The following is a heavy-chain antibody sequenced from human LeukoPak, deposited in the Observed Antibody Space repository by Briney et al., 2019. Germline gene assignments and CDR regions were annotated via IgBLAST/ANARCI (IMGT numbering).Heavy chain of an antibody. CDR2: ISGSGGST. CDR3: AKPDMTTVDYFDY. J-gene: IGHJ4*02. V-gene: IGHV3-23*01. D-gene: IGHD4-11*01. CDR1: GFTFSSYA. Sequence: GGSLRLSCAASGFTFSSYAMSWVRQAPGKGLEWVSAISGSGGSTYYADSVKGRFTISRDNPKNTLYLQMNSQRAEDTAVYYCAKPDMTTVDYFDYWGQGTLVTVSS.